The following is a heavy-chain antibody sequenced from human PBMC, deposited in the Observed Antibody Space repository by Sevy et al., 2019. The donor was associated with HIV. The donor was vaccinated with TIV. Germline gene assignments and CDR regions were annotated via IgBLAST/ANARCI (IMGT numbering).Heavy chain of an antibody. V-gene: IGHV3-30*18. J-gene: IGHJ6*02. CDR3: AKDRFRPSAYYYYGMDV. Sequence: GGSLRLSCAASGFTFSSYGMHWVRQALGKGLEWAAVISYDGSNKFYADSVKGRFTISRDNSKNTLYLQMNSLRPEDTAVYYCAKDRFRPSAYYYYGMDVWGQGTTVTVSS. CDR2: ISYDGSNK. D-gene: IGHD2-21*01. CDR1: GFTFSSYG.